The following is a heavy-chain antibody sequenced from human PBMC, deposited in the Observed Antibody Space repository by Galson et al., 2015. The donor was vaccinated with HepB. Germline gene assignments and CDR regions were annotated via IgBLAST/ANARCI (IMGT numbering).Heavy chain of an antibody. D-gene: IGHD3-10*01. J-gene: IGHJ3*02. CDR1: GFTFSNYN. CDR3: AREPPSLHDAFDI. Sequence: SLRLSCAASGFTFSNYNMNWVRQAPGKGLEWVSSISVSGGYMLYADSVKGRFTISRDNAKNSLYLQMNSLRAEDSAVYYCAREPPSLHDAFDIWGQGTMVTVSS. CDR2: ISVSGGYM. V-gene: IGHV3-21*01.